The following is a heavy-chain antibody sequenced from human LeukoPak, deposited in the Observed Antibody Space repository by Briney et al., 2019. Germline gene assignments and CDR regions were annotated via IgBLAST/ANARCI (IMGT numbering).Heavy chain of an antibody. D-gene: IGHD3-16*01. CDR3: AKLATSDTGETY. Sequence: ASVKVSCKASGYTFTINHIHWVRQAPGQGLEWMGVINPSGDSTTYAQNFQGRVTMTRDTSTSTVYMELRSLRSEDTAIYYSAKLATSDTGETYWGQGTLVTVSS. J-gene: IGHJ4*02. CDR1: GYTFTINH. V-gene: IGHV1-46*01. CDR2: INPSGDST.